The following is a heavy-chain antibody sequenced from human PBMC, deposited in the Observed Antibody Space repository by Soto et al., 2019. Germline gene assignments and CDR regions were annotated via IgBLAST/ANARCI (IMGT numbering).Heavy chain of an antibody. CDR3: ARDAAAGPSDYYYYGMDV. CDR1: GGSISSYY. D-gene: IGHD6-13*01. J-gene: IGHJ6*02. V-gene: IGHV4-4*07. Sequence: QVQLQESGPGLVKPSETLSLTCTVSGGSISSYYWSWIRQPAGKGLEWIGRIYTSGSTNYNPSLKSRVTMSVDTSKNQFSLKLSSVTAADTAVYYCARDAAAGPSDYYYYGMDVWGQGTTVTVSS. CDR2: IYTSGST.